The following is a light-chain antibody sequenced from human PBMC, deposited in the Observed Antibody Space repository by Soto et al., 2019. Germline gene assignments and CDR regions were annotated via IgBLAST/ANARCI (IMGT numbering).Light chain of an antibody. V-gene: IGKV3-11*01. CDR2: DAS. Sequence: EIVLTQSPATLSLSPGERATLSCRASQSVSSYLAWYQHKAGQAPRLLIYDASNRATGIPARFSGSGSGTDFTLTISRLKPEDFAVYYCQQRSSWPRTFGLGTKVEI. CDR3: QQRSSWPRT. CDR1: QSVSSY. J-gene: IGKJ1*01.